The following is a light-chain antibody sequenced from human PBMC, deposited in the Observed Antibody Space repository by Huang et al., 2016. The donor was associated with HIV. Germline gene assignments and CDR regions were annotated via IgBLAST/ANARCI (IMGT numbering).Light chain of an antibody. CDR3: LQYDRSPLT. V-gene: IGKV3-20*01. Sequence: EIVLTHSPGTLSLSPGETATFSCRASQSLRDTYIAWYQQRPGQAPRLLIYGASSRATGIPDRVSGSGSGTDFTLTINRLEPQDFAVYFCLQYDRSPLTFGGGTKVEL. CDR1: QSLRDTY. J-gene: IGKJ4*01. CDR2: GAS.